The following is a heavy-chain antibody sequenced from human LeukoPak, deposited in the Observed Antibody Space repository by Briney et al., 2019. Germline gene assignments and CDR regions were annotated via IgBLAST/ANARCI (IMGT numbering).Heavy chain of an antibody. CDR2: IIPIFGTA. Sequence: ASVKVSCKASGGTFSSYAISWVRQAPGQGLEWMGRIIPIFGTANYAQKFQGRVTITTDESTSTAYMELSSLRSEDTAVYYCARGRAVAGPGDYWGQGTWSPSPQ. J-gene: IGHJ4*02. CDR1: GGTFSSYA. CDR3: ARGRAVAGPGDY. V-gene: IGHV1-69*05. D-gene: IGHD6-19*01.